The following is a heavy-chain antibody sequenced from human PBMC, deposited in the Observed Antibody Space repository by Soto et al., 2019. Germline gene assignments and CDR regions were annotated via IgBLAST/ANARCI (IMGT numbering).Heavy chain of an antibody. Sequence: PWQTLSLSWAFSGDSVSSNSATWAWIRQSPSRGLEWLGRTYYRSKWSNDYAVSVKGRITINPDTSNNQFSLHLNSVTPGDTAVYYCARLIGNSWLDWGGEGTLVTV. V-gene: IGHV6-1*01. CDR1: GDSVSSNSAT. CDR2: TYYRSKWSN. D-gene: IGHD3-16*01. CDR3: ARLIGNSWLDW. J-gene: IGHJ5*01.